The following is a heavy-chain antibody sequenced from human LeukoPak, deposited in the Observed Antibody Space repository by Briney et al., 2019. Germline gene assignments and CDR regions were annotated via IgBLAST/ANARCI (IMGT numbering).Heavy chain of an antibody. V-gene: IGHV6-1*01. CDR2: TYYRSKWYN. Sequence: SQTLSLTCAISGGSVSSNSAAWNWIRQSPSRGLEWLGRTYYRSKWYNDYAVSVKSRITINPDTSKNQFSLQLNSVTPEDTAVYYCARLQQLVLNYYYGMDVWGQGTTVTVSS. D-gene: IGHD6-13*01. CDR3: ARLQQLVLNYYYGMDV. CDR1: GGSVSSNSAA. J-gene: IGHJ6*02.